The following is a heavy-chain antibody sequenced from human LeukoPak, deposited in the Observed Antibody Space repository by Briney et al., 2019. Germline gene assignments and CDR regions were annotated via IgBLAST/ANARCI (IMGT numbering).Heavy chain of an antibody. V-gene: IGHV1-18*01. CDR3: ARGPRRIVVVTASPLDY. D-gene: IGHD2-21*02. J-gene: IGHJ4*02. Sequence: ASVKVSCKASGYTFTNYGISWVRQAPGQGLEWMGWISAYNGNTNYAQKLQGRVTMTTDTSTSTAYMELRSLRSDDTAVYYCARGPRRIVVVTASPLDYWGQGTLVTVSS. CDR1: GYTFTNYG. CDR2: ISAYNGNT.